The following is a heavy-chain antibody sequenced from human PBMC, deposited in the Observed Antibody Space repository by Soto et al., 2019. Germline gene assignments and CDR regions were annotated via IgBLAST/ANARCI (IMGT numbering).Heavy chain of an antibody. D-gene: IGHD3-22*01. CDR1: GYTFSRYW. CDR2: IYPADSDT. V-gene: IGHV5-51*01. J-gene: IGHJ5*02. CDR3: ARTDSSGYSNWFDP. Sequence: PGESLKISCKTSGYTFSRYWIAWFRQTPGRVLEWMGIIYPADSDTRYSPSFQGQVTISADKSTSTAYLHWNSLKASDSATYYCARTDSSGYSNWFDPWGQGTLFTVS.